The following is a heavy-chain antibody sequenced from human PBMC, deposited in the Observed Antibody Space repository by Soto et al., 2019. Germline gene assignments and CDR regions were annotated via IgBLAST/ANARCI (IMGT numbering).Heavy chain of an antibody. Sequence: SETLSITCPLSGGSISSGGYYWSWIRQHPGKGLEWIGYIYYSGSTYYNPSLKSRVTISVDTSKNQFSLKLSSVTAADTAVYYCARGQRFSDWFDPWGQGTLVTVSS. CDR2: IYYSGST. D-gene: IGHD3-3*01. J-gene: IGHJ5*02. CDR1: GGSISSGGYY. CDR3: ARGQRFSDWFDP. V-gene: IGHV4-31*03.